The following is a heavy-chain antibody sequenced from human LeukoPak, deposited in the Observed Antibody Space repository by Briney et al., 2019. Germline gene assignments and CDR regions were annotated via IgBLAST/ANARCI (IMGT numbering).Heavy chain of an antibody. CDR2: IYYSGST. CDR1: GGSISSYY. J-gene: IGHJ5*02. CDR3: ARHKRGDYNNWFDP. Sequence: SETLSLTCTVSGGSISSYYWSWIRQPPGKGLEWIGYIYYSGSTNYNPSLKSRVTISVDTSKNQFSLKLSSVTAADTAVYYCARHKRGDYNNWFDPWGQGTLVTVSS. D-gene: IGHD4-17*01. V-gene: IGHV4-59*08.